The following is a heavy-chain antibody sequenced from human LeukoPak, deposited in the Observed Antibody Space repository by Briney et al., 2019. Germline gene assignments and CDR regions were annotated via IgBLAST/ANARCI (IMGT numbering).Heavy chain of an antibody. D-gene: IGHD6-13*01. CDR1: GGSISSSSYY. CDR2: IYYSGST. V-gene: IGHV4-39*07. Sequence: PSETLSLTCTVSGGSISSSSYYWGWIRQPPGKGLEWIGSIYYSGSTYYNPSLKSRVTISVDTSKNQFSLKLSSVTAADTAVYYCARGYGSRLAYFQHWGQGTLVTVSS. CDR3: ARGYGSRLAYFQH. J-gene: IGHJ1*01.